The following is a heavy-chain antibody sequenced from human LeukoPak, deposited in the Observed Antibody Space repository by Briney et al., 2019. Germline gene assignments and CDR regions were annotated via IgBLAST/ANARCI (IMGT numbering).Heavy chain of an antibody. D-gene: IGHD1-1*01. V-gene: IGHV1-46*01. Sequence: ASVKVSCKASGYTFTAYYMHWVRQAPGQGLEWMGIINPSGDSTSYAQKFQGRVTMTRDSSTSTVYMELSSLRSEDTAVYYCARLVEPYGLDVWGQGTTVTVS. CDR2: INPSGDST. CDR3: ARLVEPYGLDV. CDR1: GYTFTAYY. J-gene: IGHJ6*02.